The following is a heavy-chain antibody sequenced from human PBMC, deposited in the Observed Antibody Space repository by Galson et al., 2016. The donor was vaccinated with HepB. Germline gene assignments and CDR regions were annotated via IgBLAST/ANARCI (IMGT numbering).Heavy chain of an antibody. CDR1: GYTFRNYG. Sequence: SVKVSCKASGYTFRNYGITWVRQAPGQGLEWMGWISPYNGDTSYAQKFQGRVTMSTDTYTSTSYMEMRSPRSDDTAMYVCGRDLGNGHYLPAVWGQGTLVTVSA. J-gene: IGHJ4*02. V-gene: IGHV1-18*01. CDR3: GRDLGNGHYLPAV. CDR2: ISPYNGDT. D-gene: IGHD2/OR15-2a*01.